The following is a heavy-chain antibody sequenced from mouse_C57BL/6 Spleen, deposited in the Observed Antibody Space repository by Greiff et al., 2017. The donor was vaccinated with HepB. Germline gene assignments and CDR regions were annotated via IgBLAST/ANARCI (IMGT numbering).Heavy chain of an antibody. CDR2: INPNNGGT. CDR3: ARWISNYYGSSFYAMDY. Sequence: EVQLQQSGPELVKPGASVKMSCKASGYTFTDYNMHWVKQSHGKSLEWIGYINPNNGGTSYNQKFKGKATLTVNKSSSTAYMELRSLTSEDSAVYYCARWISNYYGSSFYAMDYWGQGTSVTVSS. J-gene: IGHJ4*01. V-gene: IGHV1-22*01. CDR1: GYTFTDYN. D-gene: IGHD1-1*01.